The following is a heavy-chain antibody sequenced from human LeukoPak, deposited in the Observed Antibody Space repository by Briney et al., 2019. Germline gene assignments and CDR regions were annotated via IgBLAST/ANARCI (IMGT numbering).Heavy chain of an antibody. CDR3: ARHGVDFWSGYYKGGWFDP. J-gene: IGHJ5*02. CDR2: INPNSGGT. CDR1: GYTFTGYY. D-gene: IGHD3-3*01. Sequence: ASVKVSCKASGYTFTGYYMHWVRQAPVQGLEWMGWINPNSGGTNYVQKFQGRVTMTRDTSISTAYMELSSMRSDDTAVYYCARHGVDFWSGYYKGGWFDPWGQGTLVTVSS. V-gene: IGHV1-2*02.